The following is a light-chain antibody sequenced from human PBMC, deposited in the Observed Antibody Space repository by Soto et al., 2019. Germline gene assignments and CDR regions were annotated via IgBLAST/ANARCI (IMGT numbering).Light chain of an antibody. J-gene: IGKJ1*01. CDR2: GAS. CDR1: QSFSSN. CDR3: QQYNNWLWT. V-gene: IGKV3-15*01. Sequence: EIVMTQSPATLSVSPGESATLSCRASQSFSSNLAWYQQKPGQAPRLLIYGASTRATGIPARFSGSGSGTEFTLTISSLQSEDFAVYYCQQYNNWLWTFGQGTKVEIK.